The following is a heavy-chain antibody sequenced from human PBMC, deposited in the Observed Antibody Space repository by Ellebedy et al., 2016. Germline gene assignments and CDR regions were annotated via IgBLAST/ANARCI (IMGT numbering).Heavy chain of an antibody. V-gene: IGHV3-23*01. Sequence: GGSLRLXXATSGFSFSNYFMTWICRAPGKGLKWLATISGAGYTTFFADSVKGRFTISRDNSKNTLYLQMNNLRVDDTALYYCRQGHYFDQWGQGALVTVSS. CDR3: RQGHYFDQ. CDR2: ISGAGYTT. CDR1: GFSFSNYF. J-gene: IGHJ4*02.